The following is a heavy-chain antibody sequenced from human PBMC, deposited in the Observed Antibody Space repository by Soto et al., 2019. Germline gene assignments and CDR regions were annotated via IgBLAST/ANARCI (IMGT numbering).Heavy chain of an antibody. D-gene: IGHD3-10*01. V-gene: IGHV3-48*02. Sequence: PVGSLRLSGAASGFTFSSYSMNWVRQAPGKGLEWVSYISSSSSTIYYADSVKGRFTISRDNAKNSLYLQMNSLRDEDTAVYYCARDLASYYYGSGSPSFGWGQGTLVTVSS. CDR2: ISSSSSTI. J-gene: IGHJ4*02. CDR1: GFTFSSYS. CDR3: ARDLASYYYGSGSPSFG.